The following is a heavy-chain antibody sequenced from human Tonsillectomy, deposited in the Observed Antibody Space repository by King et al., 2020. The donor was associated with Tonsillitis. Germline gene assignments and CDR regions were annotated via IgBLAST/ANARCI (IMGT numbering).Heavy chain of an antibody. Sequence: VQLVESGGGLVKPGGSLRLSCAASGFTFSNAWMSWVRQAPGKGLEWVGRIKSKTDGGTTDYAAPVEGRFTISRVDSKNTLYLQMNSLKTEDKAVYYCTTFSADYYDSSGYSLRGQGTLVTVSS. V-gene: IGHV3-15*01. CDR2: IKSKTDGGTT. CDR1: GFTFSNAW. J-gene: IGHJ4*02. D-gene: IGHD3-22*01. CDR3: TTFSADYYDSSGYSL.